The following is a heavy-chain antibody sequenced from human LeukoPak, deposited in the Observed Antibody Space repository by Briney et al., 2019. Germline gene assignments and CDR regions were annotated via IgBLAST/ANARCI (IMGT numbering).Heavy chain of an antibody. V-gene: IGHV3-15*01. Sequence: GGSLRLSCAVSGFTFSTYAMNWVRQAPGKGLEWVGRIKSKTDGGTTDYAAPVKGRFTISRDDSKNTLYLQMNSLKTEDTAVYYCTTKTYYYDSSGYSNLMFDYWGQGTLVTVSS. CDR3: TTKTYYYDSSGYSNLMFDY. CDR1: GFTFSTYA. J-gene: IGHJ4*02. D-gene: IGHD3-22*01. CDR2: IKSKTDGGTT.